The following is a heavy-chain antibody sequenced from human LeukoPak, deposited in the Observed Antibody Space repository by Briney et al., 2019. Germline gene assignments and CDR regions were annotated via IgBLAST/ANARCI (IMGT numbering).Heavy chain of an antibody. J-gene: IGHJ4*02. CDR2: IYYSGST. Sequence: PSETLSLTCTVSGGSISSSSYYWGWIRQPPRKGLEWIGSIYYSGSTYYNPSLKSRVTIPVDTSKNQFSLKLSSVTAADTAVYYCARDLRGQLVGQNYFDYWGQGTLVTVSS. CDR3: ARDLRGQLVGQNYFDY. V-gene: IGHV4-39*07. D-gene: IGHD6-6*01. CDR1: GGSISSSSYY.